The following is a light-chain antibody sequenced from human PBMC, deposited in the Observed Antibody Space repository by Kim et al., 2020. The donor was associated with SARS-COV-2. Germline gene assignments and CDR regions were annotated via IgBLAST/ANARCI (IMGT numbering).Light chain of an antibody. V-gene: IGKV1-5*01. CDR3: QHFRT. J-gene: IGKJ1*01. Sequence: STLSASVGDRVTITCRASQSISSWLAWYQQKPGKAPKLLIYDASSLESGVPSRFSGSGSGTEFTLTISSLQPDDFATYYCQHFRTFGQGTKVDIK. CDR1: QSISSW. CDR2: DAS.